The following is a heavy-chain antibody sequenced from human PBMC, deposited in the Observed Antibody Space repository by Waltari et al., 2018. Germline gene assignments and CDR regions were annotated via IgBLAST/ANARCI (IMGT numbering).Heavy chain of an antibody. V-gene: IGHV4-59*01. Sequence: QVQLQESGPGLVKPSETLSLTCTVSGGSISSYYWSWIRQPPGKGLEWIGYIYYSGSTTYNPALKSRVTISVDTSKNQFSLKLSSVTAADTAVYYCASVSPRGSLAFDYWGQGTLVTVSS. D-gene: IGHD3-10*01. CDR1: GGSISSYY. CDR2: IYYSGST. CDR3: ASVSPRGSLAFDY. J-gene: IGHJ4*02.